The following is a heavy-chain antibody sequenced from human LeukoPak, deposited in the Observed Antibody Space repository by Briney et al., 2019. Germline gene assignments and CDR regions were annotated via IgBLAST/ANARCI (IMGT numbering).Heavy chain of an antibody. D-gene: IGHD2/OR15-2a*01. Sequence: GGSLRLSCAASGFTFSSYGMSWVRQAPGKGLEWVSAISGSGGSTYYADSVKGRFTISRDNSKNTLYLQMNNLKGEDTAEYYCTTDFYCNDNGRFYYMDVWGKGTTVTVSS. J-gene: IGHJ6*03. CDR2: ISGSGGST. V-gene: IGHV3-23*01. CDR1: GFTFSSYG. CDR3: TTDFYCNDNGRFYYMDV.